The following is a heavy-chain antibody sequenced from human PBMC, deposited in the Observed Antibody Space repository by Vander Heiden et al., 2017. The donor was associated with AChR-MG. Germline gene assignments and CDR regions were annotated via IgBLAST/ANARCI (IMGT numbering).Heavy chain of an antibody. CDR2: IIPIFGTA. V-gene: IGHV1-69*01. J-gene: IGHJ4*02. D-gene: IGHD3-16*01. CDR3: ARVGPALRGMWLLSGLG. CDR1: GGTFSSYA. Sequence: QVQLVQSGAEVKKPGSSVKVSCKASGGTFSSYAISWVRQAPGQGLEWMGGIIPIFGTANYAQKFQGRVTITADESTSTAYMELSSLRSEDTAVYYCARVGPALRGMWLLSGLGWGQGTLVTVSS.